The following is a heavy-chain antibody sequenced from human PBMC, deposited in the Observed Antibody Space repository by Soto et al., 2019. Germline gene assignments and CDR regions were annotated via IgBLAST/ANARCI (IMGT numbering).Heavy chain of an antibody. D-gene: IGHD2-8*01. J-gene: IGHJ6*02. CDR3: ARGDSTDCSNGVCSFFYYYGMDV. Sequence: ASVKVSCKASGYSFTDYHIHWVRQAPGQGLEWLGRINPKSGGTSTAQKFQGWVTMTTDTSISTASMELTRLTSDDTAIYYCARGDSTDCSNGVCSFFYYYGMDVWGQGTTVTVSS. CDR2: INPKSGGT. V-gene: IGHV1-2*04. CDR1: GYSFTDYH.